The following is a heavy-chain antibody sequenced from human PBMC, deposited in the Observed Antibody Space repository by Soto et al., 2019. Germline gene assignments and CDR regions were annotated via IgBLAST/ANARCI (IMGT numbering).Heavy chain of an antibody. Sequence: SEALCLTCTVSNGSISSRKWWTWVRQTPGKGLEWIGEIYHSGSINHNPSLKSRVTMSVDKSKNQFSLKMTSVTAADTGVYYCASIFGELPADAFDIWGQGTVLTVSS. V-gene: IGHV4-4*02. CDR3: ASIFGELPADAFDI. CDR2: IYHSGSI. CDR1: NGSISSRKW. J-gene: IGHJ3*02. D-gene: IGHD3-10*02.